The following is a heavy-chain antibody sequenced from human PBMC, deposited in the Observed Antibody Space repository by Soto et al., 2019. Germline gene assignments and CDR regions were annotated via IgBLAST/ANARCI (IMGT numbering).Heavy chain of an antibody. CDR3: AKEVWNDDDYYYYMDV. V-gene: IGHV3-23*01. CDR2: ISGSGGST. CDR1: GFTFSSYA. J-gene: IGHJ6*03. Sequence: EVQLLESGGGLVQPGGSLRLSCAASGFTFSSYAMSWVRQAPGKGLEWVSAISGSGGSTYYADSVKGRFTISRDNSKNTLYLQMNSLRAEDTAVYYCAKEVWNDDDYYYYMDVWDKGTTVTVSS. D-gene: IGHD1-1*01.